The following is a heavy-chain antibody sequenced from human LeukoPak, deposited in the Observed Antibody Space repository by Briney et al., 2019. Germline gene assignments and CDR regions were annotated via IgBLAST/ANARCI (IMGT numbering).Heavy chain of an antibody. Sequence: GGSLRLSCAASGFTFSSYWMSWVRQAPGKGLEWVANIKQDGSEKYYVDSVRGRFTISRDNAKNTLYLQLNGQRAEDTAVYYCARFHGDLFDYWGQGILVTVSS. D-gene: IGHD4-17*01. CDR1: GFTFSSYW. CDR2: IKQDGSEK. V-gene: IGHV3-7*01. CDR3: ARFHGDLFDY. J-gene: IGHJ4*02.